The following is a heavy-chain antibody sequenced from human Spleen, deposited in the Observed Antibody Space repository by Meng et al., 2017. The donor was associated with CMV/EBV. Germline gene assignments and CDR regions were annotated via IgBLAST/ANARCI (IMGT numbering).Heavy chain of an antibody. J-gene: IGHJ6*02. CDR1: GYSISSGYY. Sequence: SETLSLTCTVSGYSISSGYYWGWVRQPPGKGLEWIGSIYQSGSTYYNPSLKSRVTISVDTSKNQFSLKLSSVTAADTAVYYCARGRNPGALYYYYYGMDVWGQGTTVTVSS. CDR3: ARGRNPGALYYYYYGMDV. V-gene: IGHV4-38-2*02. CDR2: IYQSGST.